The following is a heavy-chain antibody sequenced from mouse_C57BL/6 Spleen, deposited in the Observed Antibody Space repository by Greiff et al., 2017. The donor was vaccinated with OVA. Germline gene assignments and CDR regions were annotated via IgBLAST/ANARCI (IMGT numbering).Heavy chain of an antibody. J-gene: IGHJ3*01. CDR2: IDPSDSYT. CDR3: ASHYYGSSYAAY. D-gene: IGHD1-1*01. CDR1: GYTFTSYW. V-gene: IGHV1-50*01. Sequence: QVHVKQPGAELVKPGASVKLSCKASGYTFTSYWMQWVKQRPGQGLEWIGEIDPSDSYTNYNQKFKGKATLTVDTSSSTAYMQLSSLTSEDSAVYYCASHYYGSSYAAYWGQGTLVTVSA.